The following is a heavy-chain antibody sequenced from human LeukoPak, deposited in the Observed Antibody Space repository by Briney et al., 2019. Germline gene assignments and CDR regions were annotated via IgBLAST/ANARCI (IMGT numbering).Heavy chain of an antibody. CDR1: GFTFSSYA. V-gene: IGHV3-30*04. Sequence: GGSLRLSCAASGFTFSSYAMHWVRQAPGKGLEWVAVISYDGSNKYYADSVKGRFTISRDNSKNTLYLQMNSLRAEDTAVYYCARDRVYYGPRTGGSFDIWGQGTMVTVSS. CDR2: ISYDGSNK. CDR3: ARDRVYYGPRTGGSFDI. D-gene: IGHD3-10*01. J-gene: IGHJ3*02.